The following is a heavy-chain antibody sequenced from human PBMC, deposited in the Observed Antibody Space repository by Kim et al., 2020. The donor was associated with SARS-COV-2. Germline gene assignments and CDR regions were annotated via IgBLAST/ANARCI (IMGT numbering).Heavy chain of an antibody. CDR2: ISSGGVST. V-gene: IGHV3-23*01. Sequence: GGSLRLSCAASGFTFSSYAMSWVRQAPGKGLEWVSIISSGGVSTNYADSVKGRFTISRDNSKNTLYLQMNSLRAEDTAIYYCAKDNIAVAGADYWGQGTLVTVSS. CDR3: AKDNIAVAGADY. J-gene: IGHJ4*02. CDR1: GFTFSSYA. D-gene: IGHD6-19*01.